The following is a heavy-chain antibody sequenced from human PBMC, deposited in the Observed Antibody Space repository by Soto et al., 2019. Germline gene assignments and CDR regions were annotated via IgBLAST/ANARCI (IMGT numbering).Heavy chain of an antibody. CDR2: ISYDGSNK. CDR1: GFTFSSYG. D-gene: IGHD6-6*01. CDR3: AKDFSSSSLFDY. Sequence: PGGSLRLSCAASGFTFSSYGMHWVRQAPGKGLEWVAVISYDGSNKYYADSVKGRFTISRDNSKNTLYLQMNSLRAEDTAVYYCAKDFSSSSLFDYWGQGTLVTVSS. J-gene: IGHJ4*02. V-gene: IGHV3-30*18.